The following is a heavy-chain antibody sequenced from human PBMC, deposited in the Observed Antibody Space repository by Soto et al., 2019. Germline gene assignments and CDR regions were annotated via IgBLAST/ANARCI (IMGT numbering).Heavy chain of an antibody. CDR2: IYSGGST. J-gene: IGHJ6*03. Sequence: LRLSCAASGFTVSTKYMSWVRQAPGKGLEWVSVIYSGGSTFYADSVRGRFTISRDNSKNTVYLQMNSLRAEDTAVYYCARGVSRASHYYYMDFPGKGTTVPVS. CDR3: ARGVSRASHYYYMDF. CDR1: GFTVSTKY. V-gene: IGHV3-66*01.